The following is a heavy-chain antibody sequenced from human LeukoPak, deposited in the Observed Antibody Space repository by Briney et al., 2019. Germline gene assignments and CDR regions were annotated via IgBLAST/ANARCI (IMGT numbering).Heavy chain of an antibody. CDR2: ITTSGGVT. CDR3: ARVAMPYRGDYFDP. Sequence: GGSLRLSCAASGFTFSSHPMHWVRQAPGKGLEYVSAITTSGGVTYYADSVRGRFTISRDNSKNTLYLQMGSLRAEDMAVYYCARVAMPYRGDYFDPWGQGTLVTVSS. J-gene: IGHJ4*02. CDR1: GFTFSSHP. V-gene: IGHV3-64*02. D-gene: IGHD2-2*01.